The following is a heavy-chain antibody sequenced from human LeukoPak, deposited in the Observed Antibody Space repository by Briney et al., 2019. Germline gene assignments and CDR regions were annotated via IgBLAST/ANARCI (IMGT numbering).Heavy chain of an antibody. Sequence: GGSLRLSCAASGFTFSSYGMSWVRQAPGKGLEWVSAISTTGGTTYYAGSVKGRFTISRDNSRNTLYLQVNSLRAEDMAIYYCARIGGSLLYFDYWGQGTLVTVSS. J-gene: IGHJ4*02. CDR2: ISTTGGTT. CDR3: ARIGGSLLYFDY. CDR1: GFTFSSYG. V-gene: IGHV3-23*01. D-gene: IGHD1-26*01.